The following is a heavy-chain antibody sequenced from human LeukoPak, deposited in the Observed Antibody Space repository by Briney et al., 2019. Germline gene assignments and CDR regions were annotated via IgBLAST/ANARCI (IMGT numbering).Heavy chain of an antibody. CDR1: GFTFSSYE. J-gene: IGHJ6*02. V-gene: IGHV3-48*03. CDR2: ISSSGSTI. CDR3: SLVGATSYYYYGMDV. Sequence: GGSLRLSCAASGFTFSSYEMNWVRQAPGKGLEWVSYISSSGSTIYYADSVKGRFTISRDNAKNTLYLQMNSLRAEDTAVYYCSLVGATSYYYYGMDVWGQGTTVTVSS. D-gene: IGHD1-26*01.